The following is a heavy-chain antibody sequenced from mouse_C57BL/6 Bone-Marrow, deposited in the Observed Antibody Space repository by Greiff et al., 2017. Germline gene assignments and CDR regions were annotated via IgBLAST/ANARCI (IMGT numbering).Heavy chain of an antibody. Sequence: EVQLQESGAELVRPGASVKLSCTASGFNIKGDYMHWVKQRPEQGLEWIGWIDPENGDTEYASKFQGKATITADTSSNTAYLQLSSLTSEDTAVYYCTYDYDGDFDYWGQGTTLTVSS. CDR3: TYDYDGDFDY. CDR1: GFNIKGDY. D-gene: IGHD2-4*01. V-gene: IGHV14-4*01. J-gene: IGHJ2*01. CDR2: IDPENGDT.